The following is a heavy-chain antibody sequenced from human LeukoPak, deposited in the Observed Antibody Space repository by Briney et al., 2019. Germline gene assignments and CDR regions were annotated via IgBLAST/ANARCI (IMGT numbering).Heavy chain of an antibody. V-gene: IGHV3-33*01. CDR1: GFTFTTHA. J-gene: IGHJ4*02. D-gene: IGHD3-16*01. Sequence: GGSLRLSCAASGFTFTTHAMHWVCQAPGKGLEWVALIWYDGRNMYYGDSVKGRFTISRDNSNNILYLQMSSLRAEDTAVYYCARLPRGEYWGQGTLVTVSS. CDR2: IWYDGRNM. CDR3: ARLPRGEY.